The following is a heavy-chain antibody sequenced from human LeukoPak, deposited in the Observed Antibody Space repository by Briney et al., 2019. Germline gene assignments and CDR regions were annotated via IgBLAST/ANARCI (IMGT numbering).Heavy chain of an antibody. CDR3: AKTPEGCSSTTCSTDY. CDR1: GFTFSSYA. J-gene: IGHJ4*02. CDR2: ISGSGGST. D-gene: IGHD2-2*02. V-gene: IGHV3-23*01. Sequence: SGGSLRLSCAASGFTFSSYALNWVRQAPGKGLEWVSVISGSGGSTYYADSVKGRFTISRDNSKNTLFLQMNSLRADDTAIYYCAKTPEGCSSTTCSTDYWGQGTLVTVSS.